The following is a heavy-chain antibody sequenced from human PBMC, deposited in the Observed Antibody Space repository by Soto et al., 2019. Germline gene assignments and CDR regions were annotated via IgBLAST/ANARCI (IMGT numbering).Heavy chain of an antibody. CDR1: GYTFTSYG. CDR3: ARMGDVPYYYYGMDV. CDR2: INGYNGNT. D-gene: IGHD3-16*01. V-gene: IGHV1-18*01. Sequence: QVQLVQSGAEVKKPGASVKVSCKASGYTFTSYGITWGRQAPGQGLEWLGWINGYNGNTNYAQKLQGRVTMTTDTSTSTAYMELRSLRSDDTAVYYCARMGDVPYYYYGMDVWGQGTTVTVSS. J-gene: IGHJ6*02.